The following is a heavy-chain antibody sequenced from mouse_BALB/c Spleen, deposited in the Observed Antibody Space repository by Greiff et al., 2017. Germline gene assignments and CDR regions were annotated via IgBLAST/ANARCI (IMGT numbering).Heavy chain of an antibody. CDR1: GYSFTSYY. D-gene: IGHD1-1*01. CDR2: IDPFNGGT. Sequence: EVQLQQSGPELMKPGASVKISCKASGYSFTSYYMHWVKQSHGKSLEWIGYIDPFNGGTSYNQKFKGKATLTVDKSSSTAYMHLSSLTSEDSAVYYCARSVTTVVAHFDYWGQGTTLTVSS. V-gene: IGHV1S135*01. CDR3: ARSVTTVVAHFDY. J-gene: IGHJ2*01.